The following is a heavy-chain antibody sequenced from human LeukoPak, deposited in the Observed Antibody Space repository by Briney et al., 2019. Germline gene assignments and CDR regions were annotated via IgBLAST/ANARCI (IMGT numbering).Heavy chain of an antibody. Sequence: PGGSLRLSCAASGFTFSSYGMHRVRQAPGKGLEWVAVISYDGSNKYYADSVKGRFTISRDNSKNTLYLQMNSLRAEDTAVYYCAKDYRRFGDLYGMDVWGQGTTVTVSS. V-gene: IGHV3-30*18. CDR2: ISYDGSNK. D-gene: IGHD3-10*01. CDR1: GFTFSSYG. CDR3: AKDYRRFGDLYGMDV. J-gene: IGHJ6*02.